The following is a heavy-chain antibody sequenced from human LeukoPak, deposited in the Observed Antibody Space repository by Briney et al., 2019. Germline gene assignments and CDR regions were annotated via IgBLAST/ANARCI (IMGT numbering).Heavy chain of an antibody. J-gene: IGHJ6*02. V-gene: IGHV3-23*01. D-gene: IGHD4-17*01. CDR1: GFTFSSYA. CDR3: AKDTYGDYYYYGMDV. Sequence: GGSLRLSCAVSGFTFSSYAMSWVRQAPGKGLEWVSAISGSGGSTYYADSVKGRFTISRDNSKNTLYLQMNSLRAEDTAVYYCAKDTYGDYYYYGMDVWGQGTTVTVSS. CDR2: ISGSGGST.